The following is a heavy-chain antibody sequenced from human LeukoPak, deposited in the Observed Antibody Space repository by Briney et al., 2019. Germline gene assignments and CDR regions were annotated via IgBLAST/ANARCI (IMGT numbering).Heavy chain of an antibody. CDR1: AGSIGSSSYY. CDR2: IFYRGST. D-gene: IGHD1-7*01. V-gene: IGHV4-39*07. CDR3: ARVASSVNWNYMLPYYYYMDV. J-gene: IGHJ6*03. Sequence: SETLSLTCTVSAGSIGSSSYYWGWIRQPPGKGLEWIGSIFYRGSTYYNPSLKSRLTISLDTSKNQFSLKLSSVTAADTAVYYCARVASSVNWNYMLPYYYYMDVWGKGTTVTVS.